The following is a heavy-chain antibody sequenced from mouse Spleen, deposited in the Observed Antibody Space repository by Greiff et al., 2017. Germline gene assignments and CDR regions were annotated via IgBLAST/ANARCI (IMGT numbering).Heavy chain of an antibody. J-gene: IGHJ4*01. D-gene: IGHD2-1*01. V-gene: IGHV5-4*01. Sequence: DVQLVESGGGLVKPGGSLKLSCAASGFTFSSYAMSWVRQTPEKRLEWVATISDGGSYTYYPDNVKGRFTISRDNAKNNLYLQMSHLKSEDTAMYYCAREDGNYAMDYWGQGTSVTVSS. CDR2: ISDGGSYT. CDR1: GFTFSSYA. CDR3: AREDGNYAMDY.